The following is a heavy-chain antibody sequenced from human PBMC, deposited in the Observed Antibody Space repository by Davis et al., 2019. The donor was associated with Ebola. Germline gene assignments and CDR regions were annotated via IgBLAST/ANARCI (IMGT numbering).Heavy chain of an antibody. CDR2: IKQDGREE. J-gene: IGHJ6*04. D-gene: IGHD2-15*01. V-gene: IGHV3-7*01. Sequence: GESLKISCAASGLIFNNYWMSWIRQAPGKGLEWVANIKQDGREEYYLDSVKGRFTISRDNAKNSLYLQMNSLRAEDTAVYYCARDPFAPYCSGGSCYYYYGMDVWGKGTTVTVSS. CDR3: ARDPFAPYCSGGSCYYYYGMDV. CDR1: GLIFNNYW.